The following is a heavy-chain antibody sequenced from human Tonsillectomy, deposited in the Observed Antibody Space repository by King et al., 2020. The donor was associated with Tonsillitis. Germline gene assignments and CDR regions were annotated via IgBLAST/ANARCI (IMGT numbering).Heavy chain of an antibody. Sequence: VQLQESGPGLVKPSETLSLTCTVSGGSISSYYWSWIRQPPGKGLEWIGYIYYSGSTNYNPSLKSRVTISVDTSKNQFSLKLSSVTAADTAVYYCARDRKPVLWFRGVPTVFCYHGMDVWGQGTTVTVSS. CDR2: IYYSGST. D-gene: IGHD3-10*01. CDR1: GGSISSYY. V-gene: IGHV4-59*01. CDR3: ARDRKPVLWFRGVPTVFCYHGMDV. J-gene: IGHJ6*02.